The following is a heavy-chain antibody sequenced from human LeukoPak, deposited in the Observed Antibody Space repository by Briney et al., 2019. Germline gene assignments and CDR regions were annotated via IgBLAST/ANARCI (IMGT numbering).Heavy chain of an antibody. V-gene: IGHV3-21*01. CDR2: ITSSSSYI. J-gene: IGHJ4*02. Sequence: GGSLRLSCAASGFTFSSFSMNWVRQAPGKGLEWVSSITSSSSYIYFADSVKGRFTISRDNARRLLYLQMDSLRVEDTAVYYCARDRGFCSGVTCYQPPDCWGQGTLVTVSA. D-gene: IGHD2-15*01. CDR3: ARDRGFCSGVTCYQPPDC. CDR1: GFTFSSFS.